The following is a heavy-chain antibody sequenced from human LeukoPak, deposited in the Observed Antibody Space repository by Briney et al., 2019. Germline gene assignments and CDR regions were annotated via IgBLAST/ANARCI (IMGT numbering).Heavy chain of an antibody. CDR1: GFTFSSYA. CDR3: AKVRYGYTYGPVDD. J-gene: IGHJ4*02. D-gene: IGHD5-18*01. CDR2: IRDRGGT. Sequence: GGSLRLSCAASGFTFSSYAMIWVRQAPGKGLEWVSGIRDRGGTNYADSVKGRFTISRDNSKNTLYLQMNSLRAEDTDLYYCAKVRYGYTYGPVDDWGQGTLVTVSS. V-gene: IGHV3-23*01.